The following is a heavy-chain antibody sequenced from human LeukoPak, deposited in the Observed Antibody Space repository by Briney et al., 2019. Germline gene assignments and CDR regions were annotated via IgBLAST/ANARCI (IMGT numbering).Heavy chain of an antibody. CDR2: IYYSGST. Sequence: SETLSLTCTVSGGSISSYYWSWLRQPPGKGLEWIGYIYYSGSTNYNPSLTSRVTISVDTSKNQFSLTLSSVTAADTAVYYCARSSRSFGGVDEYYFDYWGQGTLVTVSS. V-gene: IGHV4-59*01. CDR3: ARSSRSFGGVDEYYFDY. CDR1: GGSISSYY. J-gene: IGHJ4*02. D-gene: IGHD3-16*01.